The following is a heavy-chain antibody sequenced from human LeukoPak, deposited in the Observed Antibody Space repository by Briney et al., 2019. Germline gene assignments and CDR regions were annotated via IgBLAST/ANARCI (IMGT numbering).Heavy chain of an antibody. V-gene: IGHV1-18*01. CDR1: GYTFTNYV. CDR3: ARVRYRLAETYIDY. CDR2: ISAYNGNT. J-gene: IGHJ4*02. D-gene: IGHD3-16*01. Sequence: ASVKVSCKASGYTFTNYVISWVRQAPGQGLEWMGWISAYNGNTNYAQKFQGRVTMTRDTSISTAYMELSRLRSDDTAVYYCARVRYRLAETYIDYWGQGTLVTVSS.